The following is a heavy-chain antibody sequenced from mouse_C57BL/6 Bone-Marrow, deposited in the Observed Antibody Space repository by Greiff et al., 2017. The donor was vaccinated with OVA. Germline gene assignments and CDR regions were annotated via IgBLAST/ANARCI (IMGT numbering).Heavy chain of an antibody. CDR1: GFTFSDYG. J-gene: IGHJ2*01. V-gene: IGHV5-17*01. Sequence: EVQRVESGGGLVKPGGSLKLSCAASGFTFSDYGMHLVRQAPEKGLEWVAYISSGSITLYYSYTVKGRFTISRDNAKNTLFLQMTSRRSEDTAMYYCARISHFDDGGQGTTRTVSS. CDR3: ARISHFDD. CDR2: ISSGSITL.